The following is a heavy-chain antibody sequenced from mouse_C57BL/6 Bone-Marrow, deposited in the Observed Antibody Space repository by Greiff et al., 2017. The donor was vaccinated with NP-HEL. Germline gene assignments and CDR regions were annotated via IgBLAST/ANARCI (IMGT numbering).Heavy chain of an antibody. J-gene: IGHJ4*01. Sequence: VKLMESGAELARPGASVKLSCKASGYTFTSYGISWVKQRTGQGLEWIGEIYPRSGNTYYNEKFKGKATLTADKSSSTAYMELRSLTSEDSAVYFCARGGLYDYGDYAMDYWGQGTSVTVSS. D-gene: IGHD2-4*01. CDR2: IYPRSGNT. CDR3: ARGGLYDYGDYAMDY. V-gene: IGHV1-81*01. CDR1: GYTFTSYG.